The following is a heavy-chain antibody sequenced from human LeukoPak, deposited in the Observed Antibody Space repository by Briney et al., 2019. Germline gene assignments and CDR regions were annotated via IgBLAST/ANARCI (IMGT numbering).Heavy chain of an antibody. CDR2: INPNSGGT. Sequence: ASVKVSCKASGYTFTGYYMHWVRQAPGQGLEWMGWINPNSGGTNYAQKFQGRVTMTRDTSISTAYMELSRLRSDDTAVYYCARAPEGYDILTGYFGYWGQGTLVTVSP. D-gene: IGHD3-9*01. V-gene: IGHV1-2*02. CDR3: ARAPEGYDILTGYFGY. J-gene: IGHJ4*02. CDR1: GYTFTGYY.